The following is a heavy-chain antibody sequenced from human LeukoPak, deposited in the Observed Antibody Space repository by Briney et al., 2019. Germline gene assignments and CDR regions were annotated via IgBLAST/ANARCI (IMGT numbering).Heavy chain of an antibody. Sequence: SETLSPTCTVSGGSISSYCWSWIRQPPGKGLEWIGYIYYSGSTKYNPSLKSRVTISVDTSKKQFSLKLSSVTAADTAVYYCAGDNSGSYYDSSGNFDYWGQGTLVTVSS. CDR1: GGSISSYC. V-gene: IGHV4-59*01. CDR3: AGDNSGSYYDSSGNFDY. D-gene: IGHD3-22*01. J-gene: IGHJ4*02. CDR2: IYYSGST.